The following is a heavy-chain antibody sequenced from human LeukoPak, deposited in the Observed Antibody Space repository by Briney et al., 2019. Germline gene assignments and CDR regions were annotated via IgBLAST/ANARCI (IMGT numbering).Heavy chain of an antibody. CDR3: ARAAYDSNGFTANHDY. J-gene: IGHJ4*02. Sequence: GSLRLSCAASGFTVSSNYMSWVRQAPGKGLEWVSVLYSDGSTYYADSLKGRLTIFRDNSKNTLYLQMNNLRAEDTAMYYCARAAYDSNGFTANHDYWGQGTLVTVSS. CDR2: LYSDGST. D-gene: IGHD3-22*01. V-gene: IGHV3-53*01. CDR1: GFTVSSNY.